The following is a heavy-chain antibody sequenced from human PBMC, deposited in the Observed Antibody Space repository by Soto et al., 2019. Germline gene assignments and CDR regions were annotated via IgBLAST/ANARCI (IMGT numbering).Heavy chain of an antibody. CDR1: GYTFTSYG. D-gene: IGHD3-3*01. CDR2: ISGYNGNT. J-gene: IGHJ6*02. CDR3: ARSIFRFYYYGMDV. Sequence: ASVKVSCKASGYTFTSYGISWVRQAPGQGLEWMGWISGYNGNTNYAQKLQGRVTMTTDTPTSTAYMELRSLRSDDTAVYYCARSIFRFYYYGMDVWGQGTTVTVSS. V-gene: IGHV1-18*01.